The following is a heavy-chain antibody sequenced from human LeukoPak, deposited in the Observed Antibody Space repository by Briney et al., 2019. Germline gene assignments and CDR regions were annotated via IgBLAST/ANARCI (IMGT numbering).Heavy chain of an antibody. Sequence: SETLSLTCSVSGDPISSYYWSWIRQPPGKGLEWIGYIYYSGSTNYNPSLKSRVTISVDTSKNQFSLKLSSVTAADTAVYYCARDQIAVAGTGYFDYWGQGTLVTVSS. V-gene: IGHV4-59*01. D-gene: IGHD6-19*01. CDR1: GDPISSYY. CDR2: IYYSGST. J-gene: IGHJ4*02. CDR3: ARDQIAVAGTGYFDY.